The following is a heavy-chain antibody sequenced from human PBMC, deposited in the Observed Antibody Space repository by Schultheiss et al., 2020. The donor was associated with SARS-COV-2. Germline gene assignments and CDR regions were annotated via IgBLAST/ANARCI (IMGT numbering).Heavy chain of an antibody. CDR3: ARDFGIARIYYGMDV. D-gene: IGHD6-13*01. CDR1: GFTFSSYS. V-gene: IGHV3-48*01. CDR2: ISSSSSTI. J-gene: IGHJ6*02. Sequence: GGSLRLSCAASGFTFSSYSMNWVRQAPGKGLEWVSYISSSSSTIYYADSVKGRFTISRDNSKNTLYLQMNSLRAEDTAVYYCARDFGIARIYYGMDVWGQGTTVTVSS.